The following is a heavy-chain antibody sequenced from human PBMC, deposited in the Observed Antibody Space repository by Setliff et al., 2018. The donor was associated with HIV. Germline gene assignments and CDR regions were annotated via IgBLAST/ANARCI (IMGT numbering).Heavy chain of an antibody. D-gene: IGHD6-19*01. CDR3: ARDPSIAVAGAAV. CDR1: GGTFSSYA. CDR2: ITPIFGTT. V-gene: IGHV1-69*13. Sequence: SVKVSCKASGGTFSSYAISWVRQAPGQGLEWMGGITPIFGTTNYAQKFQGRVTITADEWTSTAYMELSSLRSEDTAVYYCARDPSIAVAGAAVWGQGTTVTVSS. J-gene: IGHJ6*02.